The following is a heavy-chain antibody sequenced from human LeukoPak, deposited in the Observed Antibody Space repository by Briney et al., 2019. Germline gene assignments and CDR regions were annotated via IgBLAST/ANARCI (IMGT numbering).Heavy chain of an antibody. CDR1: GFTFSAYT. Sequence: GGSLRLSCVASGFTFSAYTMNWVRQAPGKGLEWISYTSPSSSTRYYAASVQGRFTISGDDAKHSLFLQLSSLRAEDTAVYYCARSDCSGGACYSDYWGQGTLVTVSS. CDR3: ARSDCSGGACYSDY. J-gene: IGHJ4*02. D-gene: IGHD2-15*01. CDR2: TSPSSSTR. V-gene: IGHV3-48*04.